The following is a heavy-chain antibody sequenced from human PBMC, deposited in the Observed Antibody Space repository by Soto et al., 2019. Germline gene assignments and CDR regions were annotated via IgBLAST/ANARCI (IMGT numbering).Heavy chain of an antibody. D-gene: IGHD5-18*01. Sequence: GGSLRLSCAASGFSFSDHYMDWVRQAPGKGLEWVGRARNKVNSHTTQYAASVKGRFTISRDDSKNSLYLQMNSLKTEDTAVYYCARGSWNLDTAMVLFDYWGQGTLVTVSS. J-gene: IGHJ4*02. CDR2: ARNKVNSHTT. CDR3: ARGSWNLDTAMVLFDY. V-gene: IGHV3-72*01. CDR1: GFSFSDHY.